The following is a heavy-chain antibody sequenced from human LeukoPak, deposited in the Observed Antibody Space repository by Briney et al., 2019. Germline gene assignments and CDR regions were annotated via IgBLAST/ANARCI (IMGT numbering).Heavy chain of an antibody. J-gene: IGHJ4*02. CDR1: GFTFSSYA. V-gene: IGHV3-23*01. CDR3: AKALHSYFDY. CDR2: ISGSGGST. Sequence: GGSLRLSCAASGFTFSSYAMSWVRQAPGKGLEWVSAISGSGGSTYYADSVRGWFTISRDNSKNTLYLQMNSLRAEDTAVYYCAKALHSYFDYWGQGTLVTVSS.